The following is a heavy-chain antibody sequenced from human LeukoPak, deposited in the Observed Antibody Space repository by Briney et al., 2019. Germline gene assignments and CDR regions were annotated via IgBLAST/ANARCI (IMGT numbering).Heavy chain of an antibody. CDR3: ARGRYCSSTSCSGDY. CDR2: ISSSGSAI. CDR1: GFTFSIYE. V-gene: IGHV3-48*03. D-gene: IGHD2-2*01. J-gene: IGHJ4*02. Sequence: PGGSLRLSCAASGFTFSIYEMNWVRQAPGKGLEWVSFISSSGSAIYYPDSVKGRFTISRDNAKNSLYLQMNSLRDGDTAVYYCARGRYCSSTSCSGDYWGQGTLVTVSS.